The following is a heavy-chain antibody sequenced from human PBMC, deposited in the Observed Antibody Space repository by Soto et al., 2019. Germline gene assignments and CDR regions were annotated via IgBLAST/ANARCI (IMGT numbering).Heavy chain of an antibody. Sequence: PGESLKISCKGSGYSFTSYWIGWVRQMTGKGLEWMGIIYPGDSDTRYSPSFQGQVTISADKSISTAYLQWSSLKASDTAMYYCASASSSWYSHYYYGMDVWGQGTTVTVSS. CDR2: IYPGDSDT. CDR1: GYSFTSYW. J-gene: IGHJ6*02. V-gene: IGHV5-51*01. D-gene: IGHD6-13*01. CDR3: ASASSSWYSHYYYGMDV.